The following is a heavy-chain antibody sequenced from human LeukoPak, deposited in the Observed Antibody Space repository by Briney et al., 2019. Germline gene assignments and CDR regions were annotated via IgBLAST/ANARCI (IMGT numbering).Heavy chain of an antibody. Sequence: GGSLRLSCAASGFTFRNYGMHWIRQAPGKGLEWVGVATIDERSVFCADSVQGRFIISRDNSKTTLYLQMNNLRPEDTALYYCARGVPKITMIVVVITKAGHYFDYWGQGTLVTVSS. CDR1: GFTFRNYG. V-gene: IGHV3-30*03. J-gene: IGHJ4*02. CDR3: ARGVPKITMIVVVITKAGHYFDY. CDR2: ATIDERSV. D-gene: IGHD3-22*01.